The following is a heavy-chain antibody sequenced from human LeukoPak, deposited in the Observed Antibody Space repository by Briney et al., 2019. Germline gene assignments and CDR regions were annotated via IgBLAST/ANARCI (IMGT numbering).Heavy chain of an antibody. CDR1: GFTFSSYD. V-gene: IGHV3-23*01. J-gene: IGHJ3*02. CDR3: ARRFDI. CDR2: ISGSGGST. Sequence: PGGSLRLSCEASGFTFSSYDMNWVRQAPGKGLEWVSVISGSGGSTDYADSVKGRFTISRDDAKTSLYLQMNSLRAEDTAVYYCARRFDIWGQGTMVTVSS.